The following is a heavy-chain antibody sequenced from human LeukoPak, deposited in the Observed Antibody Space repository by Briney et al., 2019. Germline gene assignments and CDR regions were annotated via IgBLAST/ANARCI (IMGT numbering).Heavy chain of an antibody. CDR2: IIPILGIA. Sequence: SVKVSCKASGGTFSSYAISWVRQAPGQGLEWMGRIIPILGIANYAQKFQGRVTITADKSTSTAYMELSSLRSEDTAVYYCARGLVVPAAIPNWFDPWGQGTLVTVSS. J-gene: IGHJ5*02. CDR1: GGTFSSYA. V-gene: IGHV1-69*04. D-gene: IGHD2-2*02. CDR3: ARGLVVPAAIPNWFDP.